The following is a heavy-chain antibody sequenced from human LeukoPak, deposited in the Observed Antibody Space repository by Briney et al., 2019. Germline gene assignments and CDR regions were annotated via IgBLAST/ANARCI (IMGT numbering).Heavy chain of an antibody. V-gene: IGHV1-46*01. D-gene: IGHD2-8*01. J-gene: IGHJ6*02. CDR1: GYNFISYY. CDR3: AREDVVLVDAVRYYYYGMDV. CDR2: INPSRGST. Sequence: ASVKVSCKASGYNFISYYMHWVRQAPGQGLEWMGIINPSRGSTSYAQKFQDRVTMTRDTSTSTVYMELSGLKSEDTAVYYCAREDVVLVDAVRYYYYGMDVWGQGTTVTVSS.